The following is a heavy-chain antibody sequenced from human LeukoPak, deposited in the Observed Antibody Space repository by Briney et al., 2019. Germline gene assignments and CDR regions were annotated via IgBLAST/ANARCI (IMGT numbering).Heavy chain of an antibody. J-gene: IGHJ4*02. CDR3: TRVRSGNDFDY. D-gene: IGHD3-10*01. CDR2: IRSKGYGGTT. V-gene: IGHV3-49*04. CDR1: GFTFGDHA. Sequence: TGRSLRLSCSPSGFTFGDHAMSGVRQAPGKGLEWVGFIRSKGYGGTTEYAASVEGRFSLSRDDSKSFVYLQMSSLKTEDTAVYYCTRVRSGNDFDYWGQGTLVTVSS.